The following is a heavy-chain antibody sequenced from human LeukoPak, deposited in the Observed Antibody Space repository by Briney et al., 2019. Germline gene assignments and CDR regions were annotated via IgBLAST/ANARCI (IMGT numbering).Heavy chain of an antibody. V-gene: IGHV3-74*01. D-gene: IGHD2/OR15-2a*01. CDR1: GNYW. Sequence: GGSLRLSCAASGNYWMHWVRQAPGKRLVWVSHINSDGSWTSYADSVKGRFTISKDNAKNTVYLQMNNLRAEDTAVYYCVSFYEAYWGRGTLVTVSS. J-gene: IGHJ4*02. CDR3: VSFYEAY. CDR2: INSDGSWT.